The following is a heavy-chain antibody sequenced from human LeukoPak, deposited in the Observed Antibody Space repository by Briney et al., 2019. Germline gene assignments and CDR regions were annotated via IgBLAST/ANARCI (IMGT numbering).Heavy chain of an antibody. CDR3: ARGIYSNGFYYYFEY. V-gene: IGHV4-59*06. CDR2: IYYSGST. D-gene: IGHD3-22*01. Sequence: SETLSLTCTVSGGSISSYYWSWIRQHPGKGLEWIGYIYYSGSTYYNPSLKSRVTISVDTSKNQFSLKLSSVTAADTAVYYCARGIYSNGFYYYFEYWGQGTLVTVSS. J-gene: IGHJ4*02. CDR1: GGSISSYY.